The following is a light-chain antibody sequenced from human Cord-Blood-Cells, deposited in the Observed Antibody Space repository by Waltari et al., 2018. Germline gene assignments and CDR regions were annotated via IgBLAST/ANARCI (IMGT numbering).Light chain of an antibody. CDR2: GAS. V-gene: IGKV3-20*01. CDR3: QQYGSSQFT. Sequence: IVLTQSPGTLSLSPGERATLSCRASQRVSRSYLVWYQQKPCQAPRLLIYGASSSATGIPDRFSGSGSGTDFTLTISRLEPEEFAVYYCQQYGSSQFTFGPGTKVDIK. J-gene: IGKJ3*01. CDR1: QRVSRSY.